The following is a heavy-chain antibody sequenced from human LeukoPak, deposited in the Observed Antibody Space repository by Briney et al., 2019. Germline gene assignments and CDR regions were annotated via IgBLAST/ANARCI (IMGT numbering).Heavy chain of an antibody. Sequence: GGSLRLSGEASGFTFRSLAMHWVRQAPGKGLGGVAVISYDGSNKYYADSVKGRFTISRDNSKNTLYLQMNSLRAEDTAVYYCAREEGDDILTGYPFDYWGQGTLVTVSS. V-gene: IGHV3-30*04. CDR2: ISYDGSNK. CDR1: GFTFRSLA. J-gene: IGHJ4*02. CDR3: AREEGDDILTGYPFDY. D-gene: IGHD3-9*01.